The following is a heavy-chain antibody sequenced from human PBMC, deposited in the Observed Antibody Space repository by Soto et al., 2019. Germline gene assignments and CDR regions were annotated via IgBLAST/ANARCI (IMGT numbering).Heavy chain of an antibody. CDR3: ARQFDY. CDR1: GGSISSYY. Sequence: PSETLSLTCTVSGGSISSYYWSWTRQPPGKGLEWIGCIYHSGSANYNPSLKSRVTISVDTSNNQFSLKLSSVTAADTAVYYCARQFDYWGQGILVTVSS. J-gene: IGHJ4*02. CDR2: IYHSGSA. V-gene: IGHV4-59*08.